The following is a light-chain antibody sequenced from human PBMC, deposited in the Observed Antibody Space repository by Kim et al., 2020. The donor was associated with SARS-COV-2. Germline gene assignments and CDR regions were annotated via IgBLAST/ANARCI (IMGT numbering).Light chain of an antibody. CDR2: DND. V-gene: IGLV1-44*01. CDR1: YSNIGSSA. Sequence: GQRVTISCSGSYSNIGSSAVNWYQKYPGTAPKLLFYDNDQRPSGVPDRFSVSKSGTSASLAISGLQSEDEADYFCAAWDDTLNGVIFGGGTQLTVL. J-gene: IGLJ2*01. CDR3: AAWDDTLNGVI.